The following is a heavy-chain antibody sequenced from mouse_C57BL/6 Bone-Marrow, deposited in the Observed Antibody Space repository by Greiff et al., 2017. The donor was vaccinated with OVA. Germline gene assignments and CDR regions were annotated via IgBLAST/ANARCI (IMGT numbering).Heavy chain of an antibody. V-gene: IGHV1-18*01. D-gene: IGHD1-1*01. CDR3: ARRKIDYYGRSYYFDY. CDR2: INPNNGGT. J-gene: IGHJ2*01. Sequence: EVQLQPSGPELVKPGASVKIPCKASGYTFTDYNMGWVKQSHGKSLEWIGDINPNNGGTIYNQKFKGTATLTVDKSSSTAYMELLSLTSEDTAVYYCARRKIDYYGRSYYFDYWGQGTTLTVSS. CDR1: GYTFTDYN.